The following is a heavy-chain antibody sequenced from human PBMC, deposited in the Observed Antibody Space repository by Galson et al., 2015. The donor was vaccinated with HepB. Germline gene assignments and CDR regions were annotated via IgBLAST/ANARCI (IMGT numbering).Heavy chain of an antibody. Sequence: QSGAEVKKPGESLRISCKGSGYSFTSYWISWVRQMPGKGLEWMGRIDPSDSYTNYNPSLKSRVTISVDTSKNQFSLKLSSVTAADTAVYYCARALSGQGTYYYYYYMDVWGKGTTVTVSS. CDR1: GYSFTSYW. CDR2: IDPSDSYT. V-gene: IGHV5-10-1*01. J-gene: IGHJ6*03. D-gene: IGHD1-1*01. CDR3: ARALSGQGTYYYYYYMDV.